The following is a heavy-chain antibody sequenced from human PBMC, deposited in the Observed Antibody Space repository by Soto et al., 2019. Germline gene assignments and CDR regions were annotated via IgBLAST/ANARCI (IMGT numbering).Heavy chain of an antibody. CDR1: GFTFSYFA. CDR3: AKDRGCSGWSTFDG. CDR2: LSASGGNT. J-gene: IGHJ4*02. V-gene: IGHV3-23*01. D-gene: IGHD6-19*01. Sequence: EVQLLESGGGLVHPGGSLRLSCAASGFTFSYFAMSWVRQAPGKGLEWVSALSASGGNTYYADSLKGRFTISSDNSKNTLYLQMNSLGDEDTAVYDCAKDRGCSGWSTFDGWGQVTLVTVSS.